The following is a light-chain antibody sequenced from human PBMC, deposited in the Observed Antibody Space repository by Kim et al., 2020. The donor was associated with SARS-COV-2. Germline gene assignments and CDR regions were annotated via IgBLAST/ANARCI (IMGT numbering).Light chain of an antibody. J-gene: IGKJ4*01. CDR2: GAS. CDR3: QQYDNLPLT. CDR1: QNINNY. V-gene: IGKV1-33*01. Sequence: AAVGDRVTINCQASQNINNYLNWYQQKPGKAPKLLIFGASNLEPGVPSRFSGRGSGTDFTFTISNLQPEDIGTYYCQQYDNLPLTFGGGTKVDIK.